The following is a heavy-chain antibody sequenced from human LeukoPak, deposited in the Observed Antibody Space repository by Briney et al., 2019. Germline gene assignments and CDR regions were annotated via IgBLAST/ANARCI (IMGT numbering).Heavy chain of an antibody. Sequence: SETLSLTCTVSGYSISSGHYWGWIRQSPDKGLEWIGSIYHSGSTYYNPSLKSRVTISVDTSKNQYSLKLTSVTAADTAVYYCATSQYSSSWRRSDDAFDVWGQGTMVTVSS. V-gene: IGHV4-38-2*02. CDR2: IYHSGST. CDR1: GYSISSGHY. J-gene: IGHJ3*01. CDR3: ATSQYSSSWRRSDDAFDV. D-gene: IGHD6-13*01.